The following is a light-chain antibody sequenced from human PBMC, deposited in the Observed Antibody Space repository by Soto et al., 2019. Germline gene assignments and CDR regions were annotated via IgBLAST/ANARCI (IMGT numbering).Light chain of an antibody. CDR2: GAS. Sequence: EIVLTQSPATLSLSPGEGATLSCRASQSVSSTFLAWYQHKPGRPPRLLIYGASSRATDIPDRFSGGGSGTDFTLTIIRLEPEDFAVYYCQQYGSSPWTFDQGTKVEIK. CDR3: QQYGSSPWT. V-gene: IGKV3-20*01. CDR1: QSVSSTF. J-gene: IGKJ1*01.